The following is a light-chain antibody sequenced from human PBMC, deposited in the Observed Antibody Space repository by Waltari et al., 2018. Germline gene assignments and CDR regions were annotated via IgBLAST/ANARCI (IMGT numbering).Light chain of an antibody. Sequence: QSELTQPPSVSAAPGQRVTISCSGGSSNIGNNDVSWYQQFPGTAPKLLITDNNQRPFGIPDRFSGSKSGTSATLGITGLQTGDEADYYCATWDSRLSVVVFGGGTKVTVL. CDR3: ATWDSRLSVVV. J-gene: IGLJ3*02. CDR2: DNN. V-gene: IGLV1-51*01. CDR1: SSNIGNND.